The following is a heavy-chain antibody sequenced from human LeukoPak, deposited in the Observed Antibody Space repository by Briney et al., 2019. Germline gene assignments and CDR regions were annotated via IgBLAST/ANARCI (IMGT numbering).Heavy chain of an antibody. Sequence: PGGSLRLSCAASGFTFSSYWMSWVRQAPGKGLEWVANIKQDGSEKYYVDSVKGRFTISRDNSKNTLYLQMNSLRAEDTAVYYCARAAITMIVVVTPLGNWGQGTLVTVSS. CDR3: ARAAITMIVVVTPLGN. CDR2: IKQDGSEK. J-gene: IGHJ4*02. CDR1: GFTFSSYW. D-gene: IGHD3-22*01. V-gene: IGHV3-7*01.